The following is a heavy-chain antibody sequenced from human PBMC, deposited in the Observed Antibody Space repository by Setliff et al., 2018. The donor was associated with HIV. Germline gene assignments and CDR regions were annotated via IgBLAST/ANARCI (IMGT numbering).Heavy chain of an antibody. Sequence: ASVKVSCKASGYTFSGYYMHWVRQAPGQGLEWMGWINPNSGGTNYAQKFQGRVTMTRDTSISTAYMELSRLRSDDTAVYSCARGDIIAVPAAIDMDVWGKGTTVTVSS. CDR2: INPNSGGT. CDR1: GYTFSGYY. V-gene: IGHV1-2*02. CDR3: ARGDIIAVPAAIDMDV. J-gene: IGHJ6*03. D-gene: IGHD2-2*01.